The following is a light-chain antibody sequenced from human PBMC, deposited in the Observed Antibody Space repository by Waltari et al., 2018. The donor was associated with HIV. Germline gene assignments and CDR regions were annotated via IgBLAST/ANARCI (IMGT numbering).Light chain of an antibody. CDR3: MQGTYWPRT. J-gene: IGKJ2*02. CDR2: SIS. V-gene: IGKV2-30*01. Sequence: VVLTQSPLSLSVTLGQPASISCKSSQSLDYTNGNTYLTWFHQRPGQSPRRLIFSISTRDSGVPDRFSGSGSGTDVTRKISRLETDDGVTYYCMQGTYWPRTVGQGNKLEV. CDR1: QSLDYTNGNTY.